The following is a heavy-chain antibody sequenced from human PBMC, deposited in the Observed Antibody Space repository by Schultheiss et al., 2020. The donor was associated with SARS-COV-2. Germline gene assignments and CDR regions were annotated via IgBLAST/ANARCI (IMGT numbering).Heavy chain of an antibody. CDR2: IYYSGST. V-gene: IGHV4-31*03. D-gene: IGHD4-23*01. Sequence: SCTVSGGSISSGGYYWSWIRQHPGKGLEWIGYIYYSGSTNYNPSLKSRVTISVDTSKNQFSLKLSSVTAADTAVYYCARYDYGGHFDYWGQGTLVTVSS. J-gene: IGHJ4*02. CDR3: ARYDYGGHFDY. CDR1: GGSISSGGYY.